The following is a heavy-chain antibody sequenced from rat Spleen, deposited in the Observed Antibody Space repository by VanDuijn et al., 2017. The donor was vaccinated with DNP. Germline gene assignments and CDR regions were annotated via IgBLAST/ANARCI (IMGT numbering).Heavy chain of an antibody. Sequence: EVQLVESGGDLVQPGRSLKLSCVASGFTFNNYLMTWIRQVPGKGLEWVASITSSGGTTYYPDSVKGRFTISRDNAKNTLYLQMNSLISEDTATYYCAKAGGYSPWYFDYWGQGTLVTVSS. D-gene: IGHD1-11*01. CDR3: AKAGGYSPWYFDY. CDR2: ITSSGGTT. CDR1: GFTFNNYL. J-gene: IGHJ3*01. V-gene: IGHV5-31*01.